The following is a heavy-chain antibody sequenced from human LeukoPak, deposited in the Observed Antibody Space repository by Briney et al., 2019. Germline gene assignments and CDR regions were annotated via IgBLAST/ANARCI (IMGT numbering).Heavy chain of an antibody. D-gene: IGHD7-27*01. CDR3: ARDGATGVLDH. CDR1: GGSIRSAGYS. V-gene: IGHV4-31*03. J-gene: IGHJ4*02. Sequence: PSETLSLTCTVSGGSIRSAGYSWYWIRQFPGKGLEWIGYIYYSGSTAYNPSLKSRITISLDTSENQFSLNLTSVTAADTAVYLCARDGATGVLDHWGQGTLVTVSS. CDR2: IYYSGST.